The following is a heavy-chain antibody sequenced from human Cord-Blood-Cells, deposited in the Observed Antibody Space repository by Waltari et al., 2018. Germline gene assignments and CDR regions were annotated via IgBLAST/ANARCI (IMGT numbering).Heavy chain of an antibody. J-gene: IGHJ3*02. D-gene: IGHD7-27*01. V-gene: IGHV1-69*09. Sequence: QVQLVQSGAEVKKPGSSVKDSCKASGGTFSIYHISWVRQGPGQGPAGMGRIIPILGIANYAQKFQGRVTITADKSTSTAYMELSSLRSEDTAVYYCARLTGDKSFAFDIWGQGTMVTVSS. CDR2: IIPILGIA. CDR3: ARLTGDKSFAFDI. CDR1: GGTFSIYH.